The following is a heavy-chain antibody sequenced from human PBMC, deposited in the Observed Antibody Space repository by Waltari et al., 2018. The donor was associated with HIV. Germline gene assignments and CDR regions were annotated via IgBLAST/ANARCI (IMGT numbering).Heavy chain of an antibody. Sequence: EVQLVESGGGLVQPGSSLRLSCAASGFTFDDYAMPWVRQAPGKGLEWVSGISWNSGSIGYADSVKGRFTISRDNAKNSLYLQMNSLRAEDTALYYCAKDTRYSSSWYHFDYWGQGTLVTVSS. CDR3: AKDTRYSSSWYHFDY. CDR2: ISWNSGSI. D-gene: IGHD6-13*01. CDR1: GFTFDDYA. V-gene: IGHV3-9*01. J-gene: IGHJ4*02.